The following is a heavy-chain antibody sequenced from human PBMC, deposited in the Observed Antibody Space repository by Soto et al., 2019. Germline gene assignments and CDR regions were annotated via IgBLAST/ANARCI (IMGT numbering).Heavy chain of an antibody. CDR2: IYYSGTT. CDR1: GASIRSTY. V-gene: IGHV4-59*08. D-gene: IGHD4-17*01. J-gene: IGHJ4*02. CDR3: ARRSRVTYDY. Sequence: SETLSLTCTVSGASIRSTYWSWIRQSPGKGLEWIGYIYYSGTTNYNPSLKNRVTISVDTSKNQFSLKLSAVTAADTAVYYCARRSRVTYDYWGQGILVTGSA.